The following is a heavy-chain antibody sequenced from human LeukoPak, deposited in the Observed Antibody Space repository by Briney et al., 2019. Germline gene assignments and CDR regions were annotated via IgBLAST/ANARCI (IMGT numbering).Heavy chain of an antibody. Sequence: GGSLRLSCAASGFTFDDYGMSWVRQAPGKGLEWVSGINWNGGSTGYADSVKGRFTISRDNAKNSLYLQMNSLRAEDTALYYCATVTYYYDSSGYSGYFDYWGQGTLVTVT. CDR1: GFTFDDYG. CDR2: INWNGGST. D-gene: IGHD3-22*01. CDR3: ATVTYYYDSSGYSGYFDY. V-gene: IGHV3-20*04. J-gene: IGHJ4*02.